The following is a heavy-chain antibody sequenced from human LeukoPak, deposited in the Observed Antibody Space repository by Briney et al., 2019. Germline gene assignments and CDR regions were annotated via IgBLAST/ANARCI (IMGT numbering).Heavy chain of an antibody. Sequence: PSEPLSLTCTVSGGSISSYYWGWIRQPPGKGLEWIGYMYYTGSTNSNPSLKSRVTISVDTSKNQFSLSLSSVTAADTAVYYCARAYYDSSGYFFWYFDFWGQGTLVTVSS. D-gene: IGHD3-22*01. CDR2: MYYTGST. CDR3: ARAYYDSSGYFFWYFDF. J-gene: IGHJ4*02. CDR1: GGSISSYY. V-gene: IGHV4-59*01.